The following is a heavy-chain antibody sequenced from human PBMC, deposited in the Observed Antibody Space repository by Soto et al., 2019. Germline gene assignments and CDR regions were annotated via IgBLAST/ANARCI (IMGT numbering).Heavy chain of an antibody. CDR2: ISYEGRSK. CDR3: ADGGNYFDY. V-gene: IGHV3-30*03. Sequence: VRLVESGGGVVQPGTSLRLSCAASGFNFRTYGMHWARQAPGKGLEWVALISYEGRSKYYADSVKGRLTISRDNSKNTLYLQWNSLRGEDTAVYYCADGGNYFDYWGHGTLVTVSS. CDR1: GFNFRTYG. J-gene: IGHJ4*01.